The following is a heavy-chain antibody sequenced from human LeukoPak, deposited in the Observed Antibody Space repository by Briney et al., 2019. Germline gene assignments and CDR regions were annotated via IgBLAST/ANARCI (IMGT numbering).Heavy chain of an antibody. V-gene: IGHV4-39*07. D-gene: IGHD3-3*01. CDR1: GGSISSSSYY. CDR3: ARIPYYDFWSGYCDY. J-gene: IGHJ4*02. CDR2: IYYSGST. Sequence: PSETLSLTCTVSGGSISSSSYYWGWIRQPPGKGLEWIGSIYYSGSTYYNPSLKSRVTISVDTSKNQFSLKLSSVTAADTAVYYCARIPYYDFWSGYCDYWGQGTLVTVSS.